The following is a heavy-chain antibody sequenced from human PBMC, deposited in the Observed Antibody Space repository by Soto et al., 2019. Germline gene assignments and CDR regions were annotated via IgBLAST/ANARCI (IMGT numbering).Heavy chain of an antibody. J-gene: IGHJ4*02. CDR1: GGSISSYY. V-gene: IGHV4-59*01. CDR2: IYYSGST. Sequence: SETLSLTCTVSGGSISSYYWSWIRQPPGKGLEWIGYIYYSGSTNYNPSHKSRVTISVDTSKNQFSLKLSSVTAADTAVYYGARGAVGSARWYFDYWGQGTLVTVSS. CDR3: ARGAVGSARWYFDY. D-gene: IGHD1-26*01.